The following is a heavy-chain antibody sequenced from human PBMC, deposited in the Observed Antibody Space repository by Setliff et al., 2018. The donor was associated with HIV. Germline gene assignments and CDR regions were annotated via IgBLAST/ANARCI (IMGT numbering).Heavy chain of an antibody. CDR1: GVSIRSDVYY. CDR2: IYTSGST. D-gene: IGHD6-13*01. Sequence: SETLSLTCTVSGVSIRSDVYYWSWIRQPAGKGLEWIGHIYTSGSTNYNPSLKSRVTMSVDTSKNQFSLRLSSVTAADTAVYYCARGAIAAAGDFDYWGQGTLVTVSS. CDR3: ARGAIAAAGDFDY. J-gene: IGHJ4*02. V-gene: IGHV4-61*09.